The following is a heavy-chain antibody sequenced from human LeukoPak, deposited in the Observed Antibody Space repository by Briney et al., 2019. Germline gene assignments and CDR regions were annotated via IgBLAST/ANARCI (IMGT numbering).Heavy chain of an antibody. J-gene: IGHJ4*02. CDR3: AKVSGSSWGFFEY. V-gene: IGHV3-23*01. D-gene: IGHD6-13*01. CDR2: ISGSGGST. CDR1: GFTFSSYG. Sequence: GGSLRLSCAASGFTFSSYGMSWVRQAPGKGLEWVSAISGSGGSTYYADSVKGRFTISRDNSKNTLYLQMSSLRAEDTAVYYSAKVSGSSWGFFEYWGQGILVTVSS.